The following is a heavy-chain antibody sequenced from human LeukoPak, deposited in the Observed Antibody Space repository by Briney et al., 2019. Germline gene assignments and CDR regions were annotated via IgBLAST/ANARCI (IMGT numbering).Heavy chain of an antibody. CDR3: AREPPIAAAAPRGAFDI. CDR2: ISSSGSTI. CDR1: GFTFSDYY. Sequence: GGSLRLSCAASGFTFSDYYMNWIRQAPGKGLEWVSYISSSGSTIYYADSVKVRFTISRDNAKNSLYLQMNSLRAEDTAMYYCAREPPIAAAAPRGAFDICGQGTMVTVSS. V-gene: IGHV3-11*01. J-gene: IGHJ3*02. D-gene: IGHD6-13*01.